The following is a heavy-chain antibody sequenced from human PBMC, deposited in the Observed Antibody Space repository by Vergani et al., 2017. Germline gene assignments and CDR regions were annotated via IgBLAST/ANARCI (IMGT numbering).Heavy chain of an antibody. J-gene: IGHJ5*02. CDR2: IYYSGST. D-gene: IGHD2-2*01. CDR3: ARSQVYCSSPSCLGWFDP. CDR1: GGSISSYY. Sequence: QVQLQESGPGLAKPSETLSLICTVSGGSISSYYWSWIRQPPGKGLEWIGYIYYSGSTNYNPSFKSRVTISVDTSKNQFSLKLSSVTAADTAVYYCARSQVYCSSPSCLGWFDPWGQGTLVTVSS. V-gene: IGHV4-59*01.